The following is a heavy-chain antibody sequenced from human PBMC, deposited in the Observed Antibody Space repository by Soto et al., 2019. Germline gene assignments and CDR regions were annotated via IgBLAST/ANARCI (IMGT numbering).Heavy chain of an antibody. CDR3: ARPTMSIAARLFAFDI. V-gene: IGHV3-7*03. CDR1: GFTFSSYW. Sequence: GGSLRLSCAASGFTFSSYWMSWVRQAPGKGLEWVANIKQDGSEKYYVDSVKGRFTISRDNAKNSLYLQMNSLRAEDTALYYCARPTMSIAARLFAFDIWGQGTMVTVSS. CDR2: IKQDGSEK. D-gene: IGHD6-6*01. J-gene: IGHJ3*02.